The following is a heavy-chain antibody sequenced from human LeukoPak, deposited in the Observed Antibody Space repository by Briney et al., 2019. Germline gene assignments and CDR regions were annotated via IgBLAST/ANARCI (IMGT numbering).Heavy chain of an antibody. J-gene: IGHJ4*02. D-gene: IGHD6-13*01. Sequence: SETLSLTXTVSGGSITSSSYYWGWIRQPPGKGLEWIGSIYYSGNTYYNPSLKSRFTISVDTSENQFSLKLSSVTAADTAVYYCARHFNSIAGTVDYWGQGTLVTVSS. CDR3: ARHFNSIAGTVDY. CDR2: IYYSGNT. CDR1: GGSITSSSYY. V-gene: IGHV4-39*01.